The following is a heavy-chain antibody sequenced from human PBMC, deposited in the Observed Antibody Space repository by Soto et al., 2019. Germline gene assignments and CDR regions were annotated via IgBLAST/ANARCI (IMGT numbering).Heavy chain of an antibody. CDR3: ARESAIAAAPDY. J-gene: IGHJ4*02. CDR2: IYYSGST. D-gene: IGHD6-13*01. V-gene: IGHV4-31*03. Sequence: SETLSLTCTVSGGSISSGGYYWSWIRQHPVKGLEWIGYIYYSGSTYYNPSLKSRVTISVDTSKNQFSLKLSSVTAADTAVYYCARESAIAAAPDYWGQGTLVTVSS. CDR1: GGSISSGGYY.